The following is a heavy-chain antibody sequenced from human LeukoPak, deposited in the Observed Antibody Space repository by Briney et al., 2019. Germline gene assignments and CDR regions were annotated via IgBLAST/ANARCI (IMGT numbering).Heavy chain of an antibody. CDR2: IEYDGINN. CDR1: GFTFSSYG. CDR3: ATNWGTGPFYYAMDV. J-gene: IGHJ6*02. Sequence: GGPLRLPCAASGFTFSSYGMHWVAKAPGKALKWVGIIEYDGINNYYADQMKGRFTIPRDNSKKKLYLQLNSLRDEDTAVYYCATNWGTGPFYYAMDVWRQGTTVTVSS. D-gene: IGHD3-16*01. V-gene: IGHV3-30*02.